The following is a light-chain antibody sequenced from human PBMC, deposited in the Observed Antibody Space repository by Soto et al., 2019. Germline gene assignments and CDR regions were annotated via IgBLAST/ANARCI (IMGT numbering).Light chain of an antibody. CDR2: AAS. CDR3: QQLNSYPLT. Sequence: DIQLTQSRSSLSASVGDRVTITCRASQDISDYLAWYQQRPGKAPKLLIYAASTLQSGVPSRFSGSGSGTEFTLTISSLQPEDFATYSCQQLNSYPLTFGGGTKVDIK. J-gene: IGKJ4*01. CDR1: QDISDY. V-gene: IGKV1-9*01.